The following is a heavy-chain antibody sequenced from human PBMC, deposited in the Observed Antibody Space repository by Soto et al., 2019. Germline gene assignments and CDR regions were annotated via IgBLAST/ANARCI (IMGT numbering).Heavy chain of an antibody. J-gene: IGHJ5*02. CDR3: ARGVKYGAYSRWFDP. CDR1: GNTFTSYD. Sequence: QVQLVQSGAEVKKPGASVKVSCKASGNTFTSYDINWVRQATGKGLEYLGWMNPNSGNTAYVQKFQGRVTMTWDTSITTAYMELSSLRSEDTAVYFCARGVKYGAYSRWFDPWGQGTLVTVSS. D-gene: IGHD4-17*01. CDR2: MNPNSGNT. V-gene: IGHV1-8*01.